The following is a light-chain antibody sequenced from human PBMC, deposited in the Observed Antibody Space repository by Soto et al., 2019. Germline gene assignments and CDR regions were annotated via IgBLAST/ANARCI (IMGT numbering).Light chain of an antibody. Sequence: QSALTQPPSASESPGQSVTISCTGTSSDVGGYNYVAWFQQHPGKAPKLMIYEVTKRPSGVPDRFSGSKSGNTASLTVSGLQAEDEADYYCSSYAGSSTYVFGTGTKVTVL. J-gene: IGLJ1*01. CDR2: EVT. CDR3: SSYAGSSTYV. V-gene: IGLV2-8*01. CDR1: SSDVGGYNY.